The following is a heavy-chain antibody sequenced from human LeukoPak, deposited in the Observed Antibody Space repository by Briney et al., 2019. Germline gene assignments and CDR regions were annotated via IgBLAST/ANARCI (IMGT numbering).Heavy chain of an antibody. Sequence: PGGSLRLSCAASGFTFSSYAMHWVRQAPGKGLEWVAVISYDGSNKYYADSVKGRFTISRDNSKNTLFLQMNSLRAEDTAVYYCATNSGYDSFPRLHGLDVWGQGTTVTVSS. CDR2: ISYDGSNK. V-gene: IGHV3-30*14. J-gene: IGHJ6*02. CDR3: ATNSGYDSFPRLHGLDV. CDR1: GFTFSSYA. D-gene: IGHD5-12*01.